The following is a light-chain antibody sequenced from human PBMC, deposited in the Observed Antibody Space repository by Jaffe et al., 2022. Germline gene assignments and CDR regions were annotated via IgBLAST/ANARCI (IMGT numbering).Light chain of an antibody. J-gene: IGLJ3*02. Sequence: QSVLTQPPSASGTPGQRVTISCSGSSSNIGSNTVNWYQQLPGTAPKLLIYGNNHRPSGVPDRFSGSKSGTSASLAISGLHSEDEADYYCAAWDDSLNGWVFGGGTKLTVL. CDR1: SSNIGSNT. CDR3: AAWDDSLNGWV. CDR2: GNN. V-gene: IGLV1-44*01.